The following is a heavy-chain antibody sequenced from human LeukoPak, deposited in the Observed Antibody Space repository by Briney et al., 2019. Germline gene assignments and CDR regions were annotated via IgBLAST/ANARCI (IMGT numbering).Heavy chain of an antibody. Sequence: ASVKVSCKASGYTFTSYGISWVRQPPGQGREWMGWIRAYNGNTNYAQKLQGRVTMTTDTSTSTAYMELRSLRSGDTAVYYCARSGDCSSTSCFQYYYYYYMDVWGKGTTVTISS. J-gene: IGHJ6*03. CDR1: GYTFTSYG. CDR3: ARSGDCSSTSCFQYYYYYYMDV. CDR2: IRAYNGNT. D-gene: IGHD2-2*01. V-gene: IGHV1-18*01.